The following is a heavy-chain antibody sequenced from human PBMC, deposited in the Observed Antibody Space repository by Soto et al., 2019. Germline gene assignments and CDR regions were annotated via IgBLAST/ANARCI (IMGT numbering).Heavy chain of an antibody. CDR3: ARSGVAAAIGKPTRDVAFDI. V-gene: IGHV1-69*01. CDR2: IMPIFGTP. D-gene: IGHD2-2*01. J-gene: IGHJ3*02. Sequence: QVQLVQSGAEVKKSGSSVKVSCKASGGTFSSYVINWVRQAPGHGLEWMGGIMPIFGTPNYAQKFQGRVTISADESTSTAYMELSSLRSDDTAVFYCARSGVAAAIGKPTRDVAFDIWGQGTMVIVSS. CDR1: GGTFSSYV.